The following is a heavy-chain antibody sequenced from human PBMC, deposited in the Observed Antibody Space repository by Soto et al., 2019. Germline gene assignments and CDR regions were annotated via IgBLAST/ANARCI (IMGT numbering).Heavy chain of an antibody. Sequence: GGSLRLSCAASGFTFSDHYMDWVRQAPGKGLEWVGRTRNKANSYTTEYAASVKGRFTISRDDSKNSLYLQMNSLKTDDTAVYYCARGQVAGPPYYYYGMDVWGQGTTVTVSS. D-gene: IGHD6-19*01. CDR1: GFTFSDHY. CDR2: TRNKANSYTT. CDR3: ARGQVAGPPYYYYGMDV. V-gene: IGHV3-72*01. J-gene: IGHJ6*02.